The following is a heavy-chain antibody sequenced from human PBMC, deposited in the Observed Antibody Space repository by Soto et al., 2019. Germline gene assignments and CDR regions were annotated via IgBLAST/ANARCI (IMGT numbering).Heavy chain of an antibody. Sequence: SQTLSLTCAISVDRVSSNSAAWDLISQSPSRGLEWLGRTYYRSKWYNDYAVSVKSRITINPDTSKKQFSLQLNSVTPEDTAVYYCARDYLYSSSSLRYYFDYWGQGTLVTVSS. D-gene: IGHD6-6*01. CDR3: ARDYLYSSSSLRYYFDY. J-gene: IGHJ4*02. V-gene: IGHV6-1*01. CDR1: VDRVSSNSAA. CDR2: TYYRSKWYN.